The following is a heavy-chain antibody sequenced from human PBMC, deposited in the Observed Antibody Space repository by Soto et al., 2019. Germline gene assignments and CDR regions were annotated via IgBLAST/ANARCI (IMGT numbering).Heavy chain of an antibody. CDR2: TYYRSKWYN. J-gene: IGHJ3*02. CDR3: ARVDWGALSAFDI. Sequence: SQTLSLTFVISVDSVSSNSAAWNCISQSPSRGLEWLGRTYYRSKWYNDYAVSVKSRITINPDTSKNQFSLQLNSVTPEDTAVYYCARVDWGALSAFDIWGQGTMVTVSS. D-gene: IGHD7-27*01. V-gene: IGHV6-1*01. CDR1: VDSVSSNSAA.